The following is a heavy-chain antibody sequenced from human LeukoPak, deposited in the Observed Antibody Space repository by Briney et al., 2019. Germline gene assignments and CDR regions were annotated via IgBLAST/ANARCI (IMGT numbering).Heavy chain of an antibody. V-gene: IGHV6-1*01. CDR2: TYYRSKWYN. D-gene: IGHD2-15*01. CDR3: ARDKYGSDLDGSYLDYYGMDV. J-gene: IGHJ6*02. CDR1: GDSVSSNSAA. Sequence: SQTLSLTCAISGDSVSSNSAAWNWIRQSPSRGLEWLGRTYYRSKWYNDYAVSVKSRITINPDTSKNQFSLQLNSVTPEDTAVYYCARDKYGSDLDGSYLDYYGMDVWGQGTTVTVSS.